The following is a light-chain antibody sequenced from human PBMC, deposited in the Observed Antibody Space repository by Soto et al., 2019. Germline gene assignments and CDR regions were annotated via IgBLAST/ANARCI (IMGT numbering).Light chain of an antibody. CDR1: QSLLDSDDGNTY. Sequence: DIVMTQTPLSLTVTPGEPASISCRSSQSLLDSDDGNTYLDWYLQKPGQSPQLLIYTVSYRASGVPERFSGSGSGTDFTLKISRVEAEDVGVYCCMQRIEFPLTFGGGTKVEIK. CDR2: TVS. V-gene: IGKV2-40*01. CDR3: MQRIEFPLT. J-gene: IGKJ4*01.